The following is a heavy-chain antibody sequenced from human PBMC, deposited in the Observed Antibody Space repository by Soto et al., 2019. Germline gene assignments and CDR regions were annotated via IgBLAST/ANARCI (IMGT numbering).Heavy chain of an antibody. CDR2: ISSSSSYI. CDR1: GFTFSSYS. D-gene: IGHD1-26*01. CDR3: ARDLRGSYQGDY. J-gene: IGHJ4*02. V-gene: IGHV3-21*01. Sequence: EVQLVESGGGLVKPGGSLRLSYAASGFTFSSYSMNWVRQAPGKGLEWVSSISSSSSYIYYADSVKGRFTISRDNAKNSLYLQMNSLRAEDTAVYYCARDLRGSYQGDYWGQGTLVTVSS.